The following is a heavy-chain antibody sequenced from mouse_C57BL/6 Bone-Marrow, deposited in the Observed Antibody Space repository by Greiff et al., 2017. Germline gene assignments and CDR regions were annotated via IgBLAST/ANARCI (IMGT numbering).Heavy chain of an antibody. CDR2: IWWDDDK. V-gene: IGHV8-8*01. CDR3: ARIGIRNSPTIVTTQFAY. J-gene: IGHJ3*01. CDR1: GFSLSTFGMG. D-gene: IGHD2-5*01. Sequence: QVTLKVCGPGILQPSQTLSLTCSFSGFSLSTFGMGVGWIRQPSGKGLEWLAHIWWDDDKYYNPALKSRLTISKDTSKNQVFLKIANVDTADAATYYCARIGIRNSPTIVTTQFAYWGQGTLVTVSA.